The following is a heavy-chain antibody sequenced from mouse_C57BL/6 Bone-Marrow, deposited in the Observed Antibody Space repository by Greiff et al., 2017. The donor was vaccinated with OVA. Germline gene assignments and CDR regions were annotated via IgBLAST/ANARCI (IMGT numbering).Heavy chain of an antibody. V-gene: IGHV1-69*01. D-gene: IGHD1-1*01. J-gene: IGHJ3*01. CDR3: AREWGFYYGSSYPAWFAY. Sequence: QVQLQQPGAELVMPGASLKLSCKASGYTFTSYWMHWVKQRPGQGLEWIGEIDPSDSYTNYNQKFKGKSTLTVDKSSSTAYMQLSSLTSEDSSVYYCAREWGFYYGSSYPAWFAYWGQGTLVTVSA. CDR1: GYTFTSYW. CDR2: IDPSDSYT.